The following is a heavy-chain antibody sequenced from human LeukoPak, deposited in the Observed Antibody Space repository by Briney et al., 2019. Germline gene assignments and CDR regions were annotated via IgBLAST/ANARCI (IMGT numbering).Heavy chain of an antibody. CDR2: ISAYNGNA. Sequence: ASVKVSCKASGYTFTNYGISWVRRAPGQGHEWMGWISAYNGNANYAQNLQGRVTMTTDTSTTTAYMELRSLRSDDTAVYYCARDMITFGGVIALIDYWGQGTLLTVSS. V-gene: IGHV1-18*01. J-gene: IGHJ4*02. CDR3: ARDMITFGGVIALIDY. CDR1: GYTFTNYG. D-gene: IGHD3-16*02.